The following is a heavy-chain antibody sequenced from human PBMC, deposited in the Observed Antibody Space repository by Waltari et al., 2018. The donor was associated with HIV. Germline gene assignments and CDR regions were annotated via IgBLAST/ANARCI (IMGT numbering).Heavy chain of an antibody. CDR2: IKTKGDGGAT. CDR3: TSEEDYGSGSHFDY. D-gene: IGHD3-10*01. CDR1: GFTLNSVW. Sequence: EVQLVESGGDLLKPGGCLRLSCAASGFTLNSVWMCWVRKAPGKGLEWVGPIKTKGDGGATDYAAAVKGRFTISRDDAKNTVYLQMNSLKIEDTAVYYCTSEEDYGSGSHFDYWGQGTLVTVSS. J-gene: IGHJ4*02. V-gene: IGHV3-15*01.